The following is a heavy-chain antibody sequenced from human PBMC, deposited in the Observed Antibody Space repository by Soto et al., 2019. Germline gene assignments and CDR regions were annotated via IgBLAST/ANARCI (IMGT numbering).Heavy chain of an antibody. V-gene: IGHV4-59*01. J-gene: IGHJ6*02. CDR2: VYYSGAT. CDR1: GDSMTNNY. CDR3: ARAMGDWGTYYYYYGMDV. D-gene: IGHD3-16*01. Sequence: PSETLSLTCTVSGDSMTNNYWGWIRQPPGKGLEWIGYVYYSGATNYNPSLKSRVSMSPDPSRNQFSLKLTSVTVADTAVYYCARAMGDWGTYYYYYGMDVWGQGTMVTVSS.